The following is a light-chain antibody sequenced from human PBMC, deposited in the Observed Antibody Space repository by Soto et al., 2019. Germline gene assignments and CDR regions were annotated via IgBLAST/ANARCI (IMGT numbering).Light chain of an antibody. J-gene: IGLJ2*01. CDR1: SSDVGAYNR. CDR2: EVS. CDR3: SSYTSSSTLI. V-gene: IGLV2-18*02. Sequence: QSVLTQPPSVSGSPGQSVTISCTGTSSDVGAYNRVSWYQQTPGTAPKVSIYEVSNRPSGVPDRFSGSKSGNTASLTISGLQAEDEADYYCSSYTSSSTLIFGGGTQLTVL.